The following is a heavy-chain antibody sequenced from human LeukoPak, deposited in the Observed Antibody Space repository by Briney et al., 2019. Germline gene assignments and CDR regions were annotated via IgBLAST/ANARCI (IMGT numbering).Heavy chain of an antibody. J-gene: IGHJ4*02. D-gene: IGHD6-19*01. CDR3: AVGGKFGSQWLDPFGDY. CDR2: ISSNGGST. Sequence: GGSLRLSCAASGFTFSSYAMHWVRQAPGKGLEYVSAISSNGGSTYYANSVKGRFTISRDNSKNTLYLQMGSLRAEDMAVYYCAVGGKFGSQWLDPFGDYWGQGTLVTVSS. V-gene: IGHV3-64*01. CDR1: GFTFSSYA.